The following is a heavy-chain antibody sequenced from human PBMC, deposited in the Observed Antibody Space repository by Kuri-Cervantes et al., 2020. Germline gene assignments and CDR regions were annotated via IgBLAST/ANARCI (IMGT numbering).Heavy chain of an antibody. CDR2: IYYSGST. V-gene: IGHV4-39*07. Sequence: ESLKISCTVSGGSISSYYWGWIRQPPGKGLEWIGSIYYSGSTYYNPSLKSRVTISVDTSKNQFSLKLSSVTAADTAVYYCARLGTMITFGGVITWGQGTLVTVSS. J-gene: IGHJ4*02. D-gene: IGHD3-16*02. CDR3: ARLGTMITFGGVIT. CDR1: GGSISSYY.